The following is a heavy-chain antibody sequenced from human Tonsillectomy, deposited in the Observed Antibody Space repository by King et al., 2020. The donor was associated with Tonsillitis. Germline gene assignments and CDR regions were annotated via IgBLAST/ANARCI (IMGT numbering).Heavy chain of an antibody. D-gene: IGHD1-26*01. CDR1: GYTFTSYG. CDR3: ARETIAGATEYVDY. V-gene: IGHV1-18*01. Sequence: VQLVESGAEVKKPGASVKVSCKASGYTFTSYGISWVRQAPGQGLEWMGWISAYIGNTNHAQTLQGRVTMTTDTSTSTAYMEMRSLRSDDTAVYYCARETIAGATEYVDYWGQGTLVTVSS. J-gene: IGHJ4*02. CDR2: ISAYIGNT.